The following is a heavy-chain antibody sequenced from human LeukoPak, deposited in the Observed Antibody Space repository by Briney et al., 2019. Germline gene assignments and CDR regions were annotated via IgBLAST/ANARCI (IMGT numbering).Heavy chain of an antibody. Sequence: GESLKISCKGSGYSFTSYWIGWVRQMPGKGLEWMGIIYPGDSDTRYSPSFQGQVTISADKSISTAYLQWSSLKASDTAMYYCARVGVYCSGGSCHSGGDAFDIWGQGTMVTVSS. CDR2: IYPGDSDT. J-gene: IGHJ3*02. D-gene: IGHD2-15*01. CDR3: ARVGVYCSGGSCHSGGDAFDI. V-gene: IGHV5-51*01. CDR1: GYSFTSYW.